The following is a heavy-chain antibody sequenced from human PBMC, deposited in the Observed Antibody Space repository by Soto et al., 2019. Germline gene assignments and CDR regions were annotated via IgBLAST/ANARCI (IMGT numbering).Heavy chain of an antibody. CDR1: GFTFSSYG. V-gene: IGHV3-30*18. CDR2: ISYDGSNK. J-gene: IGHJ4*02. Sequence: QVQLVESGGGVVQPGRSLRLSCAASGFTFSSYGMHWVRQAPGKGLEWVAVISYDGSNKYYADSVKGRFTISRDNSKNTLYLQMNSLRAEDTAVYYCAKNGIASAFDYWGQGTLVTVSS. CDR3: AKNGIASAFDY. D-gene: IGHD3-3*02.